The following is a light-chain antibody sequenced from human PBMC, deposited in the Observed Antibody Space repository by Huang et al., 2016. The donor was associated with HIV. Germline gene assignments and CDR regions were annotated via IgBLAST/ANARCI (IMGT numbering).Light chain of an antibody. CDR1: QDIATN. CDR2: AAS. J-gene: IGKJ2*01. CDR3: QQYDSFPVT. Sequence: DIQMTQSPSSLSASVGDRVVITCRASQDIATNLVWFQQRPGQPPNSLIYAASTLQTGVPSRFSGSGAGTDFTLTIAQLQPEDFATYFCQQYDSFPVTFGRGTKLDIK. V-gene: IGKV1-16*01.